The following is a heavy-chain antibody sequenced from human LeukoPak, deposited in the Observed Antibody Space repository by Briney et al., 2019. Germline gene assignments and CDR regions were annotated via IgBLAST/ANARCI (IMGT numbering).Heavy chain of an antibody. V-gene: IGHV3-48*01. CDR2: ISSSSSTI. D-gene: IGHD6-13*01. Sequence: GGSLRLSCAASGFTFSSYSMNWVRQAPGKALGWVSYISSSSSTIYYAGSVKGRFTISRDNAKNSLYLQMNSLRAEDTAVYYCAREGSSSWYSGNWFDPWGQGTLVTVSS. J-gene: IGHJ5*02. CDR3: AREGSSSWYSGNWFDP. CDR1: GFTFSSYS.